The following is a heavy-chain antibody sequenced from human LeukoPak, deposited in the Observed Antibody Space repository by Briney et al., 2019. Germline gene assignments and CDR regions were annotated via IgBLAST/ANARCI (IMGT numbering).Heavy chain of an antibody. V-gene: IGHV1-2*02. J-gene: IGHJ3*02. Sequence: EASVKVSCKASGYTFTSYGISWVRQAPGQGLEWMGWINPNSGGTNYAQKFQGRVTMTRDTSISTAYMELSRLRSDDTAVYYCARDLFPFSSRYAFDIWGQGTMVTVSS. CDR3: ARDLFPFSSRYAFDI. D-gene: IGHD6-13*01. CDR2: INPNSGGT. CDR1: GYTFTSYG.